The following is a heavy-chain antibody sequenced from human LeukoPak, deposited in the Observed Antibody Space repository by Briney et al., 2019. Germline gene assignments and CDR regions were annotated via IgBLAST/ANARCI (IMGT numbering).Heavy chain of an antibody. CDR2: IYYSGSS. CDR3: ARGGWIKNIYHFVY. J-gene: IGHJ4*02. CDR1: GGSINNYY. Sequence: SETLSLTCSVSGGSINNYYWSWIRKSPGKGLEWIGYIYYSGSSTYNPSLKSRVTISVDTSKNQFSLKLSSVTAADTAVYYCARGGWIKNIYHFVYWGQGTLVTVSS. D-gene: IGHD2-2*03. V-gene: IGHV4-59*01.